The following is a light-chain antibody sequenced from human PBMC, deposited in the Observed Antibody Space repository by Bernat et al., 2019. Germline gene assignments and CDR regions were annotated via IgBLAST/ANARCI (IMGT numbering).Light chain of an antibody. CDR2: EVS. J-gene: IGLJ3*02. CDR3: CSYADGSSFWV. CDR1: SGDVGNYNH. Sequence: QSALTQPASVSGSPGQSITISCTRSSGDVGNYNHVSWYQQYPGKVPKAVIYEVSKRPSGVSNRCSCSKSGNTASLTISGIQAEDEAHYYCCSYADGSSFWVFGGGTKLTVL. V-gene: IGLV2-23*02.